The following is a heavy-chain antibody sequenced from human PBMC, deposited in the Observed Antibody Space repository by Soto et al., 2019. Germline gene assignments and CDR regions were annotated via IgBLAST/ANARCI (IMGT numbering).Heavy chain of an antibody. J-gene: IGHJ6*02. CDR3: ARGGQHPKPSYYYNIDV. CDR2: SIPIFGTA. D-gene: IGHD6-13*01. V-gene: IGHV1-69*13. CDR1: GGTFSTYS. Sequence: SVKVSCKASGGTFSTYSISWVRQAPGQGLEWMGGSIPIFGTANYSQKFQGRVTITADESTSTAYMELSSLRSEDTAVYYCARGGQHPKPSYYYNIDVWGQGTTVTVSS.